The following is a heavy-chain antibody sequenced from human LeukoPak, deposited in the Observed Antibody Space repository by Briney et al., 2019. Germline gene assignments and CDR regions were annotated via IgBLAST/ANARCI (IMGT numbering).Heavy chain of an antibody. CDR2: IYSGGNT. Sequence: GGSLRLSCAASGFTVSSNYMSWVRQAPGKGLEWVSVIYSGGNTYYGDSVKGRFTISRDNSKNTLYLQMNSLRAEDTAVYYCARDRGVGPTSDAFDIWGRGTMVTVSS. CDR1: GFTVSSNY. J-gene: IGHJ3*02. CDR3: ARDRGVGPTSDAFDI. D-gene: IGHD1-26*01. V-gene: IGHV3-66*01.